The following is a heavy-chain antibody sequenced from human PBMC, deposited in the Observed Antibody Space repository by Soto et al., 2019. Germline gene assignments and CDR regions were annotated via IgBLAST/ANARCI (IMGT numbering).Heavy chain of an antibody. Sequence: GGSLRLSCAASGFTFSNAWMNWVRQGPGKGLEWLDRIKSKVDGGTADYGAATKGRFNISRDDLKNMLYLQMNSLKPDDTAVYYCTTLSYLYYDGMDVWGQGTTVTVSS. CDR3: TTLSYLYYDGMDV. V-gene: IGHV3-15*01. CDR1: GFTFSNAW. D-gene: IGHD2-2*01. J-gene: IGHJ6*02. CDR2: IKSKVDGGTA.